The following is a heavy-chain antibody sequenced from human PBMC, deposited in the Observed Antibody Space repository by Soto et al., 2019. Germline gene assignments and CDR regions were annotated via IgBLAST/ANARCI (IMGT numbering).Heavy chain of an antibody. J-gene: IGHJ5*02. Sequence: PSSTLSLTCTVSGGPISGGDYYCSLILKPPGKGLKWIGYIYYSGSTYYNPSLKSRVTILVDTSKNQFSLKLSSVTAADTAVYYCARDSHDNSNYLSNWFDPWAQGTLVTVSS. CDR1: GGPISGGDYY. V-gene: IGHV4-30-4*02. D-gene: IGHD4-4*01. CDR2: IYYSGST. CDR3: ARDSHDNSNYLSNWFDP.